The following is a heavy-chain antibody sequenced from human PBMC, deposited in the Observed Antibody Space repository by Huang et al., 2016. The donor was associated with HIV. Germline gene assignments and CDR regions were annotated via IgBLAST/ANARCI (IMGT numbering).Heavy chain of an antibody. D-gene: IGHD2-2*01. J-gene: IGHJ5*02. CDR3: ARGRGTSWSFFDT. V-gene: IGHV4-34*01. CDR2: ITQSGRT. CDR1: GDSLSGFF. Sequence: QVRLDQWGAGLLKPSETLTLTCAVYGDSLSGFFWRWIRQSPGRGLEWIGEITQSGRTNSNPSLKSRVTIAIDTSKKQFSLKLRSVTAYDTSTYYCARGRGTSWSFFDTWGQGSFVTVSS.